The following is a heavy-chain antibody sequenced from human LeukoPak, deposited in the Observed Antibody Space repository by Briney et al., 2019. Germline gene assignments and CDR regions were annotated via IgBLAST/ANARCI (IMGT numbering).Heavy chain of an antibody. CDR3: ARESYYYDSSGYYYDRDY. J-gene: IGHJ4*02. CDR1: GGTFSSYA. D-gene: IGHD3-22*01. V-gene: IGHV1-69*04. CDR2: IIPILGIA. Sequence: ASVKVSCKASGGTFSSYAISWVRQAPGQGLEWMGRIIPILGIANYAQKFQGRATITADKSTSTAYMELSSLRSEDTAVYYCARESYYYDSSGYYYDRDYWGQGTLVTVSS.